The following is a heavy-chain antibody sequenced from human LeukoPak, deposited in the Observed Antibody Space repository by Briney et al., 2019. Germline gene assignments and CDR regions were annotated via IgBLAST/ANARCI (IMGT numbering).Heavy chain of an antibody. Sequence: SETLSLTCTVSGGSISSYYWSWIRQPPGKGLEWIGYIYYSGSTNYNPSLKSRITISVDTSKNQFSLKLSSVTAADTAVYYCARDGLWLGDYMDVWGKGTTVTISS. V-gene: IGHV4-59*12. CDR3: ARDGLWLGDYMDV. J-gene: IGHJ6*03. CDR1: GGSISSYY. D-gene: IGHD3-10*01. CDR2: IYYSGST.